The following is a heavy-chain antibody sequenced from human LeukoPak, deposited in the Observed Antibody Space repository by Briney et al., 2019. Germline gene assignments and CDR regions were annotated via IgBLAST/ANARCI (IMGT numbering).Heavy chain of an antibody. V-gene: IGHV1-8*01. CDR3: AKYERRGFDP. CDR1: GGTFTRDD. D-gene: IGHD2-8*01. CDR2: IDPYDAT. Sequence: GASVKVSCRASGGTFTRDDINWVRQAPGQGLEWVGYIDPYDATGFAQKFQGRVTITRDASLRTVYMELTNLTPDDTAVYYCAKYERRGFDPWGQGTLVTVSS. J-gene: IGHJ5*02.